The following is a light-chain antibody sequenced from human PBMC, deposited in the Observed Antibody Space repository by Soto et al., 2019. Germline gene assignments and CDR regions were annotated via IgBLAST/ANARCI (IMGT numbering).Light chain of an antibody. CDR1: QSVLYSSNNNNY. J-gene: IGKJ1*01. V-gene: IGKV4-1*01. CDR2: WAS. CDR3: QQYYSNPGT. Sequence: DIVMTQSPDSLAVSLGERATINCKSSQSVLYSSNNNNYLAWYQQKPGQPPKLLIYWASTRESGVPDRFSGGGSGTDFTLTISSLQAEDVAVYYCQQYYSNPGTFGQGTKVDIK.